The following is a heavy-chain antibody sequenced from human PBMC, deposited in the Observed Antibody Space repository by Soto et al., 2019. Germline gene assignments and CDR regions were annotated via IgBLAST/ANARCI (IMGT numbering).Heavy chain of an antibody. D-gene: IGHD3-22*01. CDR1: GFTFGNVW. CDR2: IKSKSDGGTI. J-gene: IGHJ6*02. V-gene: IGHV3-15*07. CDR3: TTGARAAVVPSPQGYYYYGKDV. Sequence: GGSLRLSCAASGFTFGNVWMNWVRQAPGKGLEWVGRIKSKSDGGTIGYAAPVKGRFTISRDDSKNTLFLQMNSLKSEDTAVYYCTTGARAAVVPSPQGYYYYGKDVWGQGTTVTVPS.